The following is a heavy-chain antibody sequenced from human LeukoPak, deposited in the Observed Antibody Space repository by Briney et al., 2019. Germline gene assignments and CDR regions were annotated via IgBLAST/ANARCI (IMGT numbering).Heavy chain of an antibody. V-gene: IGHV5-51*01. CDR3: ARQLSIPGDWFDP. CDR1: GYSFTSYW. J-gene: IGHJ5*02. D-gene: IGHD7-27*01. Sequence: GESLKISCKGSGYSFTSYWIGWVRQMPGKGLEWMGIISPGDSDTRYSPSFQGQVTISADKSISTAYLQWSSLKASDTAMYYCARQLSIPGDWFDPWGQGALVTVSS. CDR2: ISPGDSDT.